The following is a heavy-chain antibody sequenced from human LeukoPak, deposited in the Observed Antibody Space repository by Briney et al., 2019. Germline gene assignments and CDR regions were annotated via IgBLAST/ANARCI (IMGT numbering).Heavy chain of an antibody. V-gene: IGHV3-73*01. CDR3: TRHFGSGGPGRLDP. D-gene: IGHD6-19*01. CDR2: IRSKANSYAT. Sequence: GGSLKLSCAASGFTFSGSAMHWVRQASGKGLEWVGRIRSKANSYATAYAASVKGRFTISRDDSKNTAYLQMNSLKTEDTAVYYCTRHFGSGGPGRLDPWGQGTLVTVSS. CDR1: GFTFSGSA. J-gene: IGHJ5*02.